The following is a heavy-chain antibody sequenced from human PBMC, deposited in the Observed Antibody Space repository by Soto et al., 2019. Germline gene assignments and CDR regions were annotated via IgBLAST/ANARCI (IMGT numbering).Heavy chain of an antibody. CDR3: ARVPPYYDFWSGSKGWFDP. J-gene: IGHJ5*02. CDR2: IYYSGST. V-gene: IGHV4-59*01. CDR1: GGSISSYY. Sequence: SETLSLTCTVSGGSISSYYWSWIRQPPGKGLEWIGYIYYSGSTNYNPSLKSRVTISVDTSKNQFSLKLCSVTAADTAVYYCARVPPYYDFWSGSKGWFDPWGQGTLVTVSS. D-gene: IGHD3-3*01.